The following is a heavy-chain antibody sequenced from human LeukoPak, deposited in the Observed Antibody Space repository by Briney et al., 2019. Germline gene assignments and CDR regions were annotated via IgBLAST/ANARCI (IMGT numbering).Heavy chain of an antibody. CDR3: AREGYYGSGSPPSLYFDY. J-gene: IGHJ4*02. D-gene: IGHD3-10*01. CDR1: GFTISTKC. Sequence: GGSLRLSCAASGFTISTKCMSWVRQAPGKGLEWVAVTSSDLNVKLYADSVKGRFTISRDNSRSTLYLQMNSLRPEDTAIYYCAREGYYGSGSPPSLYFDYWGQGTLVTVSS. V-gene: IGHV3-30*03. CDR2: TSSDLNVK.